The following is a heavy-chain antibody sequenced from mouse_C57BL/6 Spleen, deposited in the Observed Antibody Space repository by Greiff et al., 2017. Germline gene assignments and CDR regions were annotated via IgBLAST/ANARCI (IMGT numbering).Heavy chain of an antibody. V-gene: IGHV5-15*01. CDR3: ARHDYYGSSSYAMDY. Sequence: EVQVVESGGGLVQPGGSLKLSCAASGFTFSDYGMAWVRQAPRKGPEWVAFISNLAYSIYYADTVTGRFTISRENAKNTLYLEMSSLRSEDTAMYYCARHDYYGSSSYAMDYWGQGTSVTVSS. CDR2: ISNLAYSI. J-gene: IGHJ4*01. CDR1: GFTFSDYG. D-gene: IGHD1-1*01.